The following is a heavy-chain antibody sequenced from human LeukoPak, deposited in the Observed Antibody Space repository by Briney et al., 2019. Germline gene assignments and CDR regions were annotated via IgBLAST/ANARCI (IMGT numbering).Heavy chain of an antibody. Sequence: SLRLSCAASRFTFSSYGMHWVRQAPGKGLEWVSGISWNSGSIGYADSVKGRFTISRDNARNSLYLQMNILRAEDTALYYCAKDKGYIGEDAFDIWGQGTMVTVSS. CDR1: RFTFSSYG. D-gene: IGHD6-13*01. V-gene: IGHV3-9*01. CDR2: ISWNSGSI. J-gene: IGHJ3*02. CDR3: AKDKGYIGEDAFDI.